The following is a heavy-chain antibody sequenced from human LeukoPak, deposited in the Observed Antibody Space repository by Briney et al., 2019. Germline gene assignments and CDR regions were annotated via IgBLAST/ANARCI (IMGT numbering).Heavy chain of an antibody. CDR3: ARDLVVITLYNWFDP. J-gene: IGHJ5*02. V-gene: IGHV4-38-2*02. CDR2: IYHSGST. D-gene: IGHD3-22*01. CDR1: GYSISSGYY. Sequence: SETLSLTCTVSGYSISSGYYWGWIRQPPGKELEWIGSIYHSGSTYYNPSLKSRVTISVDTSKNQFSLKLSSVTAADTAVYYCARDLVVITLYNWFDPWGQGTLVTVSS.